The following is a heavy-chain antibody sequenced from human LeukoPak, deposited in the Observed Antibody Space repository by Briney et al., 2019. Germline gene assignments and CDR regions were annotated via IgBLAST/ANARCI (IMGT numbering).Heavy chain of an antibody. D-gene: IGHD3-10*01. V-gene: IGHV3-30*01. CDR1: GFTFSSSA. CDR3: ARDAATIVVWYYLDY. Sequence: PGRSLRLSCAASGFTFSSSAMHWVRQAPGKGLEWVAIISYDGSKKYSADSVKGRFTISRDNSKNTLYLQMNSLRAEDTAVYYCARDAATIVVWYYLDYWGQGTLVTASS. J-gene: IGHJ4*02. CDR2: ISYDGSKK.